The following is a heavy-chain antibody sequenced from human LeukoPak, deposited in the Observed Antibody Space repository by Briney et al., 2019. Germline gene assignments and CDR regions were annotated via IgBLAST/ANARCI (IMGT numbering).Heavy chain of an antibody. V-gene: IGHV3-23*01. Sequence: GGSLRLSCEASGFTFSGYAMSWVRQAPGKGLEWVSSINAFGARTYYADSVKGRFTISRDSSKNTLYLQMNSLRAEDTALYYCAKVALGYCSGSSCYYFDYGGQGTLVTVSS. CDR2: INAFGART. CDR1: GFTFSGYA. D-gene: IGHD2-15*01. CDR3: AKVALGYCSGSSCYYFDY. J-gene: IGHJ4*02.